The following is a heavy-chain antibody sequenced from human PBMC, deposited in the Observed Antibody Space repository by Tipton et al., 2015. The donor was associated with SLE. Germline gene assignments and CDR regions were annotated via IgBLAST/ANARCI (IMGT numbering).Heavy chain of an antibody. CDR1: GDSVSSNSAA. D-gene: IGHD6-19*01. CDR3: ARGHRLNEWLGDYYYFMDV. J-gene: IGHJ6*03. CDR2: TYYRSKWYN. Sequence: GLVKPSQTLSLTCAISGDSVSSNSAAWNWIRQSPSRGLEWLGRTYYRSKWYNDYAVSVKSRITINPDTSKNQFSLQLNSVTPEDTAVYYCARGHRLNEWLGDYYYFMDVWGKGTTVTVSS. V-gene: IGHV6-1*01.